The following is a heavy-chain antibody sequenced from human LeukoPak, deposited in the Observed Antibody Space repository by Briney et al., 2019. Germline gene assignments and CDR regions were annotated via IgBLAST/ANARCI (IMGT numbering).Heavy chain of an antibody. Sequence: GGSLRLSCAASGFTFSSYAMSWVRQAPGKGLEWVSAISGSGGSTYYADSVKGRFTISRDNSKNTLYLQMSSLRAEDTAVCYCAREVAIFGVALDGGMDVWGQGTTVTVSS. CDR1: GFTFSSYA. D-gene: IGHD3-3*01. J-gene: IGHJ6*02. CDR3: AREVAIFGVALDGGMDV. V-gene: IGHV3-23*01. CDR2: ISGSGGST.